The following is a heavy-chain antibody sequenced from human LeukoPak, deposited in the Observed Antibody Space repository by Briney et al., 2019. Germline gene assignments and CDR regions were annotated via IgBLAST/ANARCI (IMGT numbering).Heavy chain of an antibody. CDR1: GGSFSGYY. CDR3: ALEYSSSADAFDI. Sequence: SETLSLTCAVYGGSFSGYYWSWIRQPPGKGLEWIGEINHSGSTNYNPSLKSRVTISVDTSKNQFSLKLSSVTAADTAVYYCALEYSSSADAFDIWGQGTMVTVSS. V-gene: IGHV4-34*01. J-gene: IGHJ3*02. D-gene: IGHD6-6*01. CDR2: INHSGST.